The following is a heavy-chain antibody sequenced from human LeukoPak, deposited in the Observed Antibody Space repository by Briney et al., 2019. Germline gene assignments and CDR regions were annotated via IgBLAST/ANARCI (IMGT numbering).Heavy chain of an antibody. CDR2: IYYSGST. Sequence: KPSETLSLTWTVSGGSISSYYWSWIRQPQGKGLEWIGYIYYSGSTNYNPSLKSRVTISVDTSKNQFSLKLSSVTAADTAVYYCARLMDCSGGSCYSGRGRGMDDWGQGTTVTVSS. J-gene: IGHJ6*02. CDR1: GGSISSYY. D-gene: IGHD2-15*01. CDR3: ARLMDCSGGSCYSGRGRGMDD. V-gene: IGHV4-59*08.